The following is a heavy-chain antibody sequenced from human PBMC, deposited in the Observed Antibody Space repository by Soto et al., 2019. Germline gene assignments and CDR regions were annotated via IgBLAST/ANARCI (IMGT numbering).Heavy chain of an antibody. V-gene: IGHV4-30-4*01. J-gene: IGHJ4*02. D-gene: IGHD3-9*01. CDR2: IYYSGST. CDR3: ARVGRRGYDILTGYSTVYYFDY. CDR1: GGSISSGDYY. Sequence: KTSETLSLTCTVSGGSISSGDYYWSWIRQPPGKGLEWIGYIYYSGSTYYNPSLKSRVTISVDTSKNQFSLKLSSVTTADTAVYYCARVGRRGYDILTGYSTVYYFDYWGQGTLVTVSS.